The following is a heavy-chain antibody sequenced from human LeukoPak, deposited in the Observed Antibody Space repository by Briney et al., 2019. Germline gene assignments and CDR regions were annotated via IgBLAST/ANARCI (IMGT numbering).Heavy chain of an antibody. CDR2: INPNSGGT. D-gene: IGHD3-16*01. CDR3: AGASFWESPINWFDP. V-gene: IGHV1-2*02. CDR1: GYTFTGYY. J-gene: IGHJ5*02. Sequence: GASVKVSCKASGYTFTGYYMHWVRQAPGQGLEWMGWINPNSGGTNYAQKFQGRVTMTRDTSISTAYMELSRLRSDDTAVYYCAGASFWESPINWFDPWGQGTLVTVSS.